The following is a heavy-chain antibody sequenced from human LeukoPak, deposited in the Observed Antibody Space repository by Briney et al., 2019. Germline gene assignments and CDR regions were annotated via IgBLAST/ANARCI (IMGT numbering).Heavy chain of an antibody. Sequence: SETLSLTCTVSGGSISSYYWSWIRQPPGKELEWIGEINHSGSTNYNPSLKSRVTISVDTSKNQFSLKLSSVTAADTAVYYCARSRARQLVYFDYWGQGTLVTVPS. CDR2: INHSGST. CDR1: GGSISSYY. J-gene: IGHJ4*02. V-gene: IGHV4-34*01. D-gene: IGHD6-6*01. CDR3: ARSRARQLVYFDY.